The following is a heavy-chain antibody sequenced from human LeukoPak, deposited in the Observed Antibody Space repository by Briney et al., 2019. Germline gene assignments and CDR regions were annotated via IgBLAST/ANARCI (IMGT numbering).Heavy chain of an antibody. CDR1: RFTFSSYA. Sequence: PGGSLRVSCAASRFTFSSYAMSWVRQAPGKGLVWVSGISGSGGSTYFADSVKGRFTISRDNSKNTLYLQMNSLRAEDTAVYYCAKGGGMAYYFDYWGQGSLVAVSS. CDR2: ISGSGGST. V-gene: IGHV3-23*01. D-gene: IGHD5-24*01. CDR3: AKGGGMAYYFDY. J-gene: IGHJ4*02.